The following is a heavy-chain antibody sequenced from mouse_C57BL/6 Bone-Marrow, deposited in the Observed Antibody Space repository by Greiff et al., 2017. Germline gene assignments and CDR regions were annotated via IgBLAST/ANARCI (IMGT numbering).Heavy chain of an antibody. J-gene: IGHJ3*01. CDR2: FDPENGDT. CDR1: GFNIKADY. V-gene: IGHV14-4*01. CDR3: TWITTVVATGAY. Sequence: VQLQQSGAELVRPGASAKLSCTASGFNIKADYLHWVKQRPEQGLEWIGWFDPENGDTESASKFQGKATITADTSSNTAYLQLSSLTSEDTAVYYCTWITTVVATGAYWGQGTLVTVSA. D-gene: IGHD1-1*01.